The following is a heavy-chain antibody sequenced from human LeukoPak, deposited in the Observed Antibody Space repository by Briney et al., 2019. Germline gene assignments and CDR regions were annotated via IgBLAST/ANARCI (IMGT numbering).Heavy chain of an antibody. CDR2: IIPIFGTA. CDR3: ARTLWFGEKGYFDY. D-gene: IGHD3-10*01. V-gene: IGHV1-69*05. Sequence: GASVKVSXKASGGTFSSYAISWMRQAPGQGLEWMGRIIPIFGTANYAQKFQGRVTITTDESTSTAYMELSSLRSEDTAVYYCARTLWFGEKGYFDYWGQGTLVTVSS. J-gene: IGHJ4*02. CDR1: GGTFSSYA.